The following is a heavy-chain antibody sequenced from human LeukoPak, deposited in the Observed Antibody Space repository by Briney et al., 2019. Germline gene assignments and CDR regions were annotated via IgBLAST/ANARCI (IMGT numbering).Heavy chain of an antibody. CDR2: IIPILGSA. J-gene: IGHJ4*02. CDR1: GGAVNSFG. V-gene: IGHV1-69*10. CDR3: ARGRMDRGIINYFDY. Sequence: ASVKVSGKASGGAVNSFGIGWMRQAPGQGGEWRGGIIPILGSAKYPQKFQERGTITADTATTTAYMELSSLRSDDTAIYFCARGRMDRGIINYFDYWGQGTLVTVSP. D-gene: IGHD3-10*01.